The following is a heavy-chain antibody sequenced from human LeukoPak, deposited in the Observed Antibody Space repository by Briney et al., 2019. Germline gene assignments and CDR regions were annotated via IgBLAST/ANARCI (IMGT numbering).Heavy chain of an antibody. CDR3: AKDIAAAAPYWYFDL. Sequence: GGSLRLSCAASGFTFSTYAISWVRQAPGKGLEWVSCISSTSNYIFYADSVRGRFTISRDNAKNSLYLQMNSLRAEDTALYYCAKDIAAAAPYWYFDLWGRGTLVTVSS. CDR1: GFTFSTYA. D-gene: IGHD6-13*01. V-gene: IGHV3-21*04. CDR2: ISSTSNYI. J-gene: IGHJ2*01.